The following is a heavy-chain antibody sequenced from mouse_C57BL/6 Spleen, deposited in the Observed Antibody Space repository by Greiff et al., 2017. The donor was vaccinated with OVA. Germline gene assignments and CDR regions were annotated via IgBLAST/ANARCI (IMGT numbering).Heavy chain of an antibody. D-gene: IGHD2-3*01. CDR2: IYPGSGNT. Sequence: VQLQQSGPELVKPGASVKISCKASGYSFTSYYIHWVKQRPGQGLEWIGWIYPGSGNTKYNEKFKGKATLTADTSSSTAYMQLSSLTSEDSAVYYCARSVYDGYLDYWGQGTSVTVSS. J-gene: IGHJ4*01. CDR3: ARSVYDGYLDY. V-gene: IGHV1-66*01. CDR1: GYSFTSYY.